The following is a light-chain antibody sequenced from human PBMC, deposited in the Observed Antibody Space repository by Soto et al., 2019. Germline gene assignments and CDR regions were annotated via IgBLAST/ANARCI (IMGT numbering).Light chain of an antibody. J-gene: IGLJ2*01. CDR3: GSWDSSLSVVL. CDR1: SSNIGNNY. CDR2: AND. Sequence: QSVLTQPPSVSAAPGQKVTISCSGSSSNIGNNYVSWYQQLPGTAPKLLIYANDKRPSGIPDRFSGSKSGTSATLAITGLQTGDDADYYCGSWDSSLSVVLFGGGTKLTVL. V-gene: IGLV1-51*01.